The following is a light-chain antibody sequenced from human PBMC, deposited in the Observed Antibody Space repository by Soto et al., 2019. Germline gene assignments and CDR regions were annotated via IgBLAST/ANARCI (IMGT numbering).Light chain of an antibody. CDR1: QSVSSN. CDR3: QQYGSAPRIT. Sequence: MSLSPSTVSRSPIHRATLSCRASQSVSSNLAWYQQNPGQAPRLLFYGASTRATGIQARFSGSGSGTDFTLTIHSLQSEDFAVYYFQQYGSAPRITFGQGTRLETK. V-gene: IGKV3-15*01. J-gene: IGKJ5*01. CDR2: GAS.